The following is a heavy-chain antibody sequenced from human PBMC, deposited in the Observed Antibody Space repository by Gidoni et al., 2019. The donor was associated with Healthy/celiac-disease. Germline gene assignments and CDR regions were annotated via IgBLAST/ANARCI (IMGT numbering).Heavy chain of an antibody. V-gene: IGHV3-23*01. D-gene: IGHD7-27*01. CDR3: ANNRGLGRRYWYFDL. Sequence: EVQLLESGGGLVQPGGSLRLSCAASGFTFSSYGMSWVRQAPGKGLGWVAAISGSGGSTYKAGSVKGRFTISRDNSKNTLCLQMNSLRAEDTAVYYGANNRGLGRRYWYFDLWGRGTLVTVSS. CDR1: GFTFSSYG. J-gene: IGHJ2*01. CDR2: ISGSGGST.